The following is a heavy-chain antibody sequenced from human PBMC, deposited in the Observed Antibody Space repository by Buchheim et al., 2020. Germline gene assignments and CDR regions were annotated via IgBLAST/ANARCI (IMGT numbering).Heavy chain of an antibody. Sequence: QVQLVQSGAEVKKPGSSVKVSCKASEGTLNTYGVSWVRQAPGQGLEWMAGIIPMFGTVYYAQKFQGRVTITAETSTGTVYVEVTSLRFEDTAVYYCARSTAETRWFFDVWGRGT. J-gene: IGHJ2*01. CDR1: EGTLNTYG. CDR2: IIPMFGTV. D-gene: IGHD6-6*01. V-gene: IGHV1-69*06. CDR3: ARSTAETRWFFDV.